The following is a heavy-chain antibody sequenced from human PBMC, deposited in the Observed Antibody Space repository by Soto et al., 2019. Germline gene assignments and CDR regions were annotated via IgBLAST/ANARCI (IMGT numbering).Heavy chain of an antibody. V-gene: IGHV4-34*01. D-gene: IGHD3-22*01. Sequence: QVQLPQWGAGLLKPSETLSLTCAVYGGSFSGYYWCWIRQPPGKGLEWIGEINHSGSTNYNPSLKSRVTKSVDTSKNLTSLKLSSATAADSAVYYCARSSSSGYPFDSWGQGTLVTVPS. J-gene: IGHJ4*02. CDR3: ARSSSSGYPFDS. CDR1: GGSFSGYY. CDR2: INHSGST.